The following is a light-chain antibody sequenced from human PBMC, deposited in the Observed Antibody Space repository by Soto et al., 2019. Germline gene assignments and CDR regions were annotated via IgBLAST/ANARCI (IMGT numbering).Light chain of an antibody. CDR1: QSFSIY. J-gene: IGKJ1*01. Sequence: IVLTQSPATLFLSPGERATLSCRASQSFSIYLAWYQQKPGQAPRLLIYDASNRATGIPARFSGSGSGTDFTLTISSLEPEDFAVYYCQQRSNWPPTFGQGTKVEIK. CDR3: QQRSNWPPT. V-gene: IGKV3-11*01. CDR2: DAS.